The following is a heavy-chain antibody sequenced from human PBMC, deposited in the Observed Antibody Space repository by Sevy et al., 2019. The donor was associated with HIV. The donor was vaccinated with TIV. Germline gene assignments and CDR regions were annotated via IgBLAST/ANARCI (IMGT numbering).Heavy chain of an antibody. CDR2: IYGNNST. CDR3: ARGEQWLGFNY. Sequence: GGSLRLSCAASGFNISSNYLSWVRQAPGKGLEWVSVIYGNNSTYYADFVKGRFTMSRDNSKNTLYLQMNSLRVEDTAIYYCARGEQWLGFNYWGQGTLVTVSS. CDR1: GFNISSNY. V-gene: IGHV3-53*01. D-gene: IGHD6-19*01. J-gene: IGHJ4*02.